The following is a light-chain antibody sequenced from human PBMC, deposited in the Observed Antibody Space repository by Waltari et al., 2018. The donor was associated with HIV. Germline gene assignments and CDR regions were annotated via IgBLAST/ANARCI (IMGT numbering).Light chain of an antibody. J-gene: IGLJ2*01. CDR1: NIGSQS. CDR2: DDS. CDR3: QVWHSNSDHVV. Sequence: SYVLTQPPSVSVAPGQPARITCEGHNIGSQSVHWYQQRPGQAPALVVHDDSDRPSGIPERFSGSNSGNTATLTISRVEAGDEADYYCQVWHSNSDHVVFGGGTKLTVL. V-gene: IGLV3-21*02.